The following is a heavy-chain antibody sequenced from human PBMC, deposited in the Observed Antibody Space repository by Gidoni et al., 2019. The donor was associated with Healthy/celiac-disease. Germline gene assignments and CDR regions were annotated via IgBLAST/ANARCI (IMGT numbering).Heavy chain of an antibody. Sequence: QVQLVESGGGVVQPGRSLRLSCAASGFTFSSYGMHWGRQAPGKGLEWVAVIWYDGSNKYYADSVKGRFTISRDNSKNTLYLQMNSLRAEDTAVYYCARDYGGKTYYYYGMDVWGQGTTVTVSS. D-gene: IGHD4-17*01. CDR2: IWYDGSNK. V-gene: IGHV3-33*01. CDR1: GFTFSSYG. CDR3: ARDYGGKTYYYYGMDV. J-gene: IGHJ6*02.